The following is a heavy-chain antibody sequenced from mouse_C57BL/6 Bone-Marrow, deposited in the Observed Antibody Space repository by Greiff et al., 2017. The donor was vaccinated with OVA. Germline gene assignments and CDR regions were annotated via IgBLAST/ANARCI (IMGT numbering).Heavy chain of an antibody. D-gene: IGHD1-1*01. V-gene: IGHV1-72*01. CDR1: GYTFTSYW. CDR3: ARSLITFYAMDY. J-gene: IGHJ4*01. CDR2: IDPNSGGT. Sequence: VKLMESGPELVKPGASVKLSCKASGYTFTSYWMHWVKQRPGRGLEWIGRIDPNSGGTKYNEKFKSKATLTVDKPSSTAYMQLSSLTSEDSAVYYCARSLITFYAMDYWGQGTSVTVSS.